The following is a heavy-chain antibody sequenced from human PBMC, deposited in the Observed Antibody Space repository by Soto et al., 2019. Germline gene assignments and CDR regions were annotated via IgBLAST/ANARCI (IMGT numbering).Heavy chain of an antibody. D-gene: IGHD3-10*01. Sequence: QVLLVQSGAEVKKPGASVKVSCKASGYSFSTYGVSWVRQAPGQGLEWMGWLNTGDGNTAYAQKLQGRITLTTDTSTTTAYMELRSLRSDDTAINYCASGENYGSSRVVVDNWGQGNLVTVSS. J-gene: IGHJ4*02. CDR2: LNTGDGNT. V-gene: IGHV1-18*04. CDR3: ASGENYGSSRVVVDN. CDR1: GYSFSTYG.